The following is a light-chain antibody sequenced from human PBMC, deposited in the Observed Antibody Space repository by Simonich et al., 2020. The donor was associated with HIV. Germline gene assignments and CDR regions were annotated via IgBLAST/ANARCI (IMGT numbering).Light chain of an antibody. CDR1: QGISNS. CDR3: QQYYSTPPT. V-gene: IGKV1-NL1*01. CDR2: AAS. J-gene: IGKJ2*01. Sequence: DIQMTQSPSSLSASVGDRDTITCRASQGISNSLAWYQQKPGKAPKLLLYAASRLESGVPPRFSGSGSGTDYTLTISSLQPEDFATYYCQQYYSTPPTFGQGTKLEIK.